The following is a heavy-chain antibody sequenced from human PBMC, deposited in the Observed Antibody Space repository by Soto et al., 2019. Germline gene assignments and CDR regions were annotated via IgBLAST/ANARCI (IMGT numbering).Heavy chain of an antibody. CDR3: ARDHCRGGSCYWYFDL. D-gene: IGHD2-15*01. Sequence: HPGGSLRLSCVGSGFTFSSYNMNWARQAPGKGLEWVSYISSSGRTIYYADSVKGRFTISRDNAKNSLYLQMNSLRDEDTAVYYCARDHCRGGSCYWYFDLWGRGTLVTVSS. CDR1: GFTFSSYN. J-gene: IGHJ2*01. CDR2: ISSSGRTI. V-gene: IGHV3-48*02.